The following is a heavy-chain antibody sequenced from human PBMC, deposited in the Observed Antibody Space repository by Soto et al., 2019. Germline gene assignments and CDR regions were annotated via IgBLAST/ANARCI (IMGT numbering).Heavy chain of an antibody. J-gene: IGHJ4*02. CDR1: GFIFINYA. CDR2: ISGSGGST. D-gene: IGHD1-26*01. V-gene: IGHV3-23*01. CDR3: AKALTVGATTPIDY. Sequence: GGSLRLSCAASGFIFINYAMDWVRQAPGKGLEWVSAISGSGGSTFYADSVKGRFTISRDNSKNTLYLQMNSLRAEDTAVYYCAKALTVGATTPIDYWGQGTRVTVSS.